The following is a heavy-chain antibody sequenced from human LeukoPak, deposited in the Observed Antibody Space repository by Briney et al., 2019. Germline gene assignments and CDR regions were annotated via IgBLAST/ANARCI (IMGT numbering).Heavy chain of an antibody. CDR1: GYTFTSYD. CDR2: MNPNSGNT. Sequence: ASVKVSCKASGYTFTSYDINWVRQATGQGLEWMGWMNPNSGNTGYAQKFQGRVTITRNTSISTAYMELSSLRSEDTAVYYCARHKLLSHFDYWGQGTLVTVSS. J-gene: IGHJ4*02. V-gene: IGHV1-8*03. D-gene: IGHD2-2*01. CDR3: ARHKLLSHFDY.